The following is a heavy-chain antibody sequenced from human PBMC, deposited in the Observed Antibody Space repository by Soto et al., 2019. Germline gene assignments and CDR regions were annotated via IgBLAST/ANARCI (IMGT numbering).Heavy chain of an antibody. CDR2: IYYSGST. CDR1: GGSISSVGYY. D-gene: IGHD2-15*01. J-gene: IGHJ5*02. V-gene: IGHV4-31*03. Sequence: PSETLSLTCTVSGGSISSVGYYWTWIRQLPGKGLEWIGYIYYSGSTYYNPSLKNRVAMSVDTSKSQFSLKLSSVTAADTAVYYCARDYCSGGSCANNWFDPWGQGTLVTVSS. CDR3: ARDYCSGGSCANNWFDP.